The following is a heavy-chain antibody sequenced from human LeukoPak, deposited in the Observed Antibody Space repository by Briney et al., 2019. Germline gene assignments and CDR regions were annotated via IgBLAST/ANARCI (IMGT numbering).Heavy chain of an antibody. Sequence: GGSLRLSCAASGFTFSSYWMSWVGQAPGKGLEWVANIREDGCEKYYLDSVQGRFTISRDNAKHSLYLQMNGLRAEDTAVYYCARSVYSSGWLYYFDHWGQGTLVTVSS. CDR3: ARSVYSSGWLYYFDH. V-gene: IGHV3-7*01. J-gene: IGHJ4*02. CDR1: GFTFSSYW. CDR2: IREDGCEK. D-gene: IGHD6-19*01.